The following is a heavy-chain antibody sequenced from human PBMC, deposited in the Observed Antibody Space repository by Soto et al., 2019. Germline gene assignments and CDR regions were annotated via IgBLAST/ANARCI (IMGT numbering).Heavy chain of an antibody. CDR1: GFTFSSYG. J-gene: IGHJ6*02. V-gene: IGHV3-30*18. Sequence: QVQLVESGGGVVQPGRSLRLSCAASGFTFSSYGMHWVRQAPGKGLEWVAVISYDGSNKYYADSVKGRFTISRDNSKNTLDLQMNSLRAEDTAVYYCAKERATVLMVYAIYYYYGMDVWGQGTTVTVSS. D-gene: IGHD2-8*01. CDR2: ISYDGSNK. CDR3: AKERATVLMVYAIYYYYGMDV.